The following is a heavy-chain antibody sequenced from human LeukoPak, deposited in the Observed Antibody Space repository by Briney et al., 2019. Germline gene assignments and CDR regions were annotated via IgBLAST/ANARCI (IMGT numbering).Heavy chain of an antibody. J-gene: IGHJ6*02. D-gene: IGHD3-3*01. CDR1: GFTFSSYA. CDR3: AKVSGIFGGYYYYGMDV. Sequence: GGSLRLSCAASGFTFSSYAMSWVRQAPGKGLEWVSAISGSGGSTYYADSVKGRFTISRDNSKNTLYLQMNSLRAEDTAVYYCAKVSGIFGGYYYYGMDVWGQGTTVTVSS. V-gene: IGHV3-23*01. CDR2: ISGSGGST.